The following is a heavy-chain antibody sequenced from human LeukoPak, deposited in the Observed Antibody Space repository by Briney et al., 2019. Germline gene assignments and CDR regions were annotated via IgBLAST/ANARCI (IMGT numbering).Heavy chain of an antibody. CDR2: VDPEDGET. V-gene: IGHV1-69-2*01. J-gene: IGHJ4*02. Sequence: ASVKVSCKVSGYTFTDYYMHWVQQAPGKGLEWMGLVDPEDGETIYAEKLQGRVTMTTDTSTSTAYMELRSLRSDDTAVYYCARALLAATYGSGSYYADYWGQGTLVTVSS. CDR3: ARALLAATYGSGSYYADY. CDR1: GYTFTDYY. D-gene: IGHD3-10*01.